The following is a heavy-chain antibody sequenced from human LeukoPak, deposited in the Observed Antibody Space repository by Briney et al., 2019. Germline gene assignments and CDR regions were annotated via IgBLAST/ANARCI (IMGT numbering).Heavy chain of an antibody. D-gene: IGHD5-18*01. J-gene: IGHJ4*02. V-gene: IGHV3-66*01. CDR1: GFTVSSNY. CDR2: IYSGGST. CDR3: AKGNSYGYGAFDY. Sequence: GGSLRLSCAASGFTVSSNYMSWVRQAPGKGLEWVSVIYSGGSTYYADSVKGRFTISRDNSKNTLYLQMNSLRAEDTAVYYCAKGNSYGYGAFDYWGQGTLVTVSS.